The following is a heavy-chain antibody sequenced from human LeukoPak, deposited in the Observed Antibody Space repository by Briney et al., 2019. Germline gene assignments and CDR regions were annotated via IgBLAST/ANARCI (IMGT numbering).Heavy chain of an antibody. D-gene: IGHD3-22*01. CDR3: ARERGYYYDSSGYCFDY. J-gene: IGHJ4*02. V-gene: IGHV3-7*01. CDR2: IKQDGSEK. Sequence: PGGSLRLSCAASGFTFSSYWMSWVRQAPGKVLEWVANIKQDGSEKYYVDSVKGRFTISRDNAKNSLYLQMNSLRAEDTAVYYCARERGYYYDSSGYCFDYWGQGTLVTVSS. CDR1: GFTFSSYW.